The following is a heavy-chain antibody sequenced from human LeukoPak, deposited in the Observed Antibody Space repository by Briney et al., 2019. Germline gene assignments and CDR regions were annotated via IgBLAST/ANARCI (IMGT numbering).Heavy chain of an antibody. CDR3: AKDRGGGSQLGDAYDV. CDR1: GFPFDEHA. CDR2: I. D-gene: IGHD5-24*01. Sequence: PGRSLRLSCAASGFPFDEHAMHWVRQAPGKGLEWVSGIGYVDSVKGRFTISRDNVRKSLYLQMNSLRIEDTALYYCAKDRGGGSQLGDAYDVWGQGTMVSVSA. V-gene: IGHV3-9*01. J-gene: IGHJ3*01.